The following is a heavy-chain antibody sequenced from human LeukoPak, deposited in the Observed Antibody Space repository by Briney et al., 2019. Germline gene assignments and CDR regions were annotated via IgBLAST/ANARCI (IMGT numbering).Heavy chain of an antibody. D-gene: IGHD6-19*01. J-gene: IGHJ4*02. CDR3: VRDASALY. V-gene: IGHV3-7*01. Sequence: GGSLRLSCAASGFTFSSYWMSWVRQAPGKGLEWVASIKPDGSEKYYLDSVKGRFTISRDNARDSLYLQMNSLRDDDTSVYFCVRDASALYWGRGTLVTVSS. CDR1: GFTFSSYW. CDR2: IKPDGSEK.